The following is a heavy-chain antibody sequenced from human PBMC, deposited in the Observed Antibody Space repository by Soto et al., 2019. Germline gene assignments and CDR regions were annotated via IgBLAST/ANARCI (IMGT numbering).Heavy chain of an antibody. Sequence: ASETLSLTCAVSGYSISSGYYWGWIRQPPGKGLEWIGSIYHSGSTYYNPSLKSRVTISVDTSKNQFSLKLSSVTAADTAVYYCASQDYDKSVYYFDYWGRGTLVTVSS. CDR3: ASQDYDKSVYYFDY. CDR1: GYSISSGYY. V-gene: IGHV4-38-2*01. J-gene: IGHJ4*02. CDR2: IYHSGST. D-gene: IGHD3-22*01.